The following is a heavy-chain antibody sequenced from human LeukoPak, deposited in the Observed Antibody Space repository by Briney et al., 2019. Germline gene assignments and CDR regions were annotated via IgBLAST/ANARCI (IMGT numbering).Heavy chain of an antibody. V-gene: IGHV3-48*01. CDR3: ARTTIQLWPSDAFDI. D-gene: IGHD5-18*01. CDR1: GFTFSNYN. Sequence: GGSLRLSCAASGFTFSNYNMNWVRQAPGKGLEWVAYITLSRTTIYYADSVRGRFTISRDNSKNTLYLQMNSLRAEDTAVYYCARTTIQLWPSDAFDIWGQGTMVTVSS. CDR2: ITLSRTTI. J-gene: IGHJ3*02.